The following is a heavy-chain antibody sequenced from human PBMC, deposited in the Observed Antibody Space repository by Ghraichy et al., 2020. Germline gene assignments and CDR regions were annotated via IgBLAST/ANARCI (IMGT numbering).Heavy chain of an antibody. J-gene: IGHJ4*02. Sequence: SETLSLTCTVSGGSISSSCYYWGWIRQPPGKGLEWIGSIYYSGSTYYNPTLKSRVTISVATSKNQFSLKLSSVTAAATAVYYCARVDQLLYYLRVSSSGPRWGQGTLVTVSS. D-gene: IGHD2-2*02. CDR2: IYYSGST. CDR1: GGSISSSCYY. CDR3: ARVDQLLYYLRVSSSGPR. V-gene: IGHV4-39*07.